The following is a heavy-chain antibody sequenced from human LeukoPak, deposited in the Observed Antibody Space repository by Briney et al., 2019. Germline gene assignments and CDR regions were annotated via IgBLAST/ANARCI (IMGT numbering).Heavy chain of an antibody. J-gene: IGHJ6*04. CDR2: ISSSGSTI. V-gene: IGHV3-48*03. CDR1: GFTFSSYE. D-gene: IGHD3-10*02. Sequence: GGALRLSCAASGFTFSSYEMNWVRQAPGKGLEWVSYISSSGSTIYYADSVKGRFTISRDNAKNSLYLQMNSLRAEDTAVYYCAELGITMIGGVWSKGTTVTISS. CDR3: AELGITMIGGV.